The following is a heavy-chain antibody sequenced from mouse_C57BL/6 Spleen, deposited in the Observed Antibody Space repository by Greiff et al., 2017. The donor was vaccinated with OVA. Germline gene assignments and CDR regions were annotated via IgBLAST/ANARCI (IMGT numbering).Heavy chain of an antibody. CDR3: ARKGIIYYGSSYDWYFDV. J-gene: IGHJ1*03. Sequence: QVQLQQSGAELVMPGASVKLSCKASGYTFTSYWMHWVKQRPGQGLEWIGEIDPSDSYTNYNQKFKGKSTLTVDKSSSTAYMQLSSLTSEDSAVYYCARKGIIYYGSSYDWYFDVWGTGTTVTVSS. D-gene: IGHD1-1*01. CDR1: GYTFTSYW. CDR2: IDPSDSYT. V-gene: IGHV1-69*01.